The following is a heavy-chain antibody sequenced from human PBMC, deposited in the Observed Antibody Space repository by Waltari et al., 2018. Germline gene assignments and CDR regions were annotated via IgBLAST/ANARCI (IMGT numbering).Heavy chain of an antibody. CDR1: GFPFARDW. J-gene: IGHJ6*02. CDR3: VRMMGAAGWGGLDV. Sequence: EVLLVESGGGLVQPGASLRLSCAASGFPFARDWMAWVRQAPGKGLEWVATIKEDGSKKFYVGSLTGRFTISRDNANNSLYLHMDTLRVEDTAVYYCVRMMGAAGWGGLDVWGQGTTVTASS. V-gene: IGHV3-7*03. CDR2: IKEDGSKK. D-gene: IGHD2-15*01.